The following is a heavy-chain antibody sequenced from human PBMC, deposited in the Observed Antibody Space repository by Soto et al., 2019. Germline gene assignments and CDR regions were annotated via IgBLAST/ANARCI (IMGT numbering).Heavy chain of an antibody. Sequence: ALVKVSCKASGYTFTSYYMHWVRQAPGQGLEWMGIINPSGGSTSYAQKFQGRVTMTRDTSTSTVYMELSSLRSEDTAVYYCARGPPHIVVVTATRFDPWGQGTLVTVSS. J-gene: IGHJ5*02. CDR1: GYTFTSYY. CDR3: ARGPPHIVVVTATRFDP. V-gene: IGHV1-46*01. D-gene: IGHD2-21*02. CDR2: INPSGGST.